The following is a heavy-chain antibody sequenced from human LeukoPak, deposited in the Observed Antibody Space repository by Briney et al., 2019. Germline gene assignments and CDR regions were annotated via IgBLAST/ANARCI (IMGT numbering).Heavy chain of an antibody. Sequence: SETLSLTCTVSGASISSYYWSWIRQPAGKGLEWIGRIYTSGTTNYNPSLKSRVTMSVDTSKNQMSLKLSSVTAADTAVYYCARCLGFLIGSTWYPDAFDIWGQGTMVTVSS. J-gene: IGHJ3*02. D-gene: IGHD6-13*01. CDR1: GASISSYY. V-gene: IGHV4-4*07. CDR2: IYTSGTT. CDR3: ARCLGFLIGSTWYPDAFDI.